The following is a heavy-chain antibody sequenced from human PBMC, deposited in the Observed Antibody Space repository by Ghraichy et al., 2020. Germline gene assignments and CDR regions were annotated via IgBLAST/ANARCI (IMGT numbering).Heavy chain of an antibody. CDR1: GDSVSSNSAA. J-gene: IGHJ5*02. Sequence: SQTLSLPCAISGDSVSSNSAAWNWIRQSPSRGLEWLGRTYYRSKWYNDYAVSVKSRITINPDTSKNQFSLQLNSVTPEDTAVYYCARGPDIVATIDNWFDPWGQGTLVTVSS. D-gene: IGHD5-12*01. CDR3: ARGPDIVATIDNWFDP. V-gene: IGHV6-1*01. CDR2: TYYRSKWYN.